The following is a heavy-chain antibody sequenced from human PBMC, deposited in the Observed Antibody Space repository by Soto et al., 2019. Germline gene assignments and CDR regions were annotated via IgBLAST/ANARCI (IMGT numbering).Heavy chain of an antibody. J-gene: IGHJ4*02. V-gene: IGHV3-23*01. D-gene: IGHD3-22*01. CDR1: GFTFSSYA. CDR2: ISGSGGST. CDR3: AKGRWMYYYDSSGYYYGPFDY. Sequence: GGSLRLSCAASGFTFSSYAMSWVRQAPGKGLEWVSAISGSGGSTYYADSVKGRFTISRDNSKNTLYLQMNSLRAEDTAVYYCAKGRWMYYYDSSGYYYGPFDYWGQGTLVTVSS.